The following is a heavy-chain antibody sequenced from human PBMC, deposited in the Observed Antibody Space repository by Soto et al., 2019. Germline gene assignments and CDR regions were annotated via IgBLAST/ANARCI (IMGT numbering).Heavy chain of an antibody. J-gene: IGHJ4*02. CDR2: ITRDGATT. V-gene: IGHV3-43D*04. Sequence: EVQLVESGGVVVQFGGSLRLSCAASGFTFDDYAMHWVRQAPGKGLEWVSLITRDGATTFYGDSVKGRFTISRDNSKNSLYLQMNSLRPDDPALYYCAKDGGYRDSWFGYSDYWGQGTLVTVSS. CDR1: GFTFDDYA. CDR3: AKDGGYRDSWFGYSDY. D-gene: IGHD6-13*01.